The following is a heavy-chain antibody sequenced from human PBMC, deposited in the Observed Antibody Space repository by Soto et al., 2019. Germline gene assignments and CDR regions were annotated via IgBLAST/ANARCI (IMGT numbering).Heavy chain of an antibody. CDR1: GFSLSTSGVG. D-gene: IGHD3-10*01. CDR3: AHIRPNYYGSGSYYGGQVDY. J-gene: IGHJ4*02. Sequence: SGPTLVKPTQTLTLTCTFSGFSLSTSGVGVGWIRQPPGKALEWLALIYWDDDKRYSPSLKSRLTITKDTSKNQVVLTMTNMDPVDTATYYCAHIRPNYYGSGSYYGGQVDYWGQGTLVTVSS. V-gene: IGHV2-5*02. CDR2: IYWDDDK.